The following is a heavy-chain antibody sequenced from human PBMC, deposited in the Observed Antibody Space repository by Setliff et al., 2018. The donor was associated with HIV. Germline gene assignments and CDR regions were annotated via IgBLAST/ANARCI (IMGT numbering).Heavy chain of an antibody. V-gene: IGHV4-28*01. CDR2: IYNNRGT. D-gene: IGHD3-10*01. J-gene: IGHJ2*01. CDR3: ARSPLWFGKADWYVDL. CDR1: GYSISSSYW. Sequence: ETLSLTCAVSGYSISSSYWWGWIRQPPGKGLEWIGYIYNNRGTYYNPSLKSRVTMSVDTSNNQFSLKLRSVTAVDTAVYYCARSPLWFGKADWYVDLWGRGTLVTVSS.